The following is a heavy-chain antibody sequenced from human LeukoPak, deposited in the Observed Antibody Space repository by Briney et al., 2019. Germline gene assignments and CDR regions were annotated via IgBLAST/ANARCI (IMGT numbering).Heavy chain of an antibody. CDR2: IYFSGYA. Sequence: SETLSLTCIVSGGSISSSSYYWGWIRQPPGKGLEWLGSIYFSGYAYYNPSLKSRVTISVDTSKNQFSLKASSVTAADTAVYYCARHHGFPTTVNWFDPWGQGTLVTVSS. CDR3: ARHHGFPTTVNWFDP. D-gene: IGHD4-17*01. CDR1: GGSISSSSYY. V-gene: IGHV4-39*01. J-gene: IGHJ5*02.